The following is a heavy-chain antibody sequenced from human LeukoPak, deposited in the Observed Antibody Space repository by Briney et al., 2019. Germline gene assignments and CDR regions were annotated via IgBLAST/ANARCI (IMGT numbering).Heavy chain of an antibody. Sequence: SETLTLTCTVSGGSISSHYWSWLRQPPGKGLEWIGYIYYSGSTNYNPSLKSRVTISVDTSKNHFSLKLSSVTVADTAVYYCARGVKYDFWSGYYPYYYYYYMDVWGKGTTVTVSS. CDR2: IYYSGST. CDR1: GGSISSHY. CDR3: ARGVKYDFWSGYYPYYYYYYMDV. D-gene: IGHD3-3*01. V-gene: IGHV4-59*11. J-gene: IGHJ6*03.